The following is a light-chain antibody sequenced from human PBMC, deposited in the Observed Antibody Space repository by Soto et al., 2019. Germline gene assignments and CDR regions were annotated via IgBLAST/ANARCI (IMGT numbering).Light chain of an antibody. CDR1: SSNIGNNY. Sequence: QSVLTQPPSVSAAPGQKVTISCSGSSSNIGNNYVSWYQQLPGTAPKLLIYENNKRPSVIPDRFSGSKSGTSATLGITGLQTGDEADYYCGTWDSSLSAAGGVFGTGTKLTVL. CDR3: GTWDSSLSAAGGV. J-gene: IGLJ1*01. CDR2: ENN. V-gene: IGLV1-51*02.